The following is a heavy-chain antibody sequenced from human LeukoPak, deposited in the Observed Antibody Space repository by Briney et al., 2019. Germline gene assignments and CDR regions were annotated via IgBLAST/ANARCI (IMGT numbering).Heavy chain of an antibody. D-gene: IGHD6-13*01. J-gene: IGHJ6*02. Sequence: GGSLRLSCAASGFTFSSYAMSWVRQAPGKGLEWVSSFSGSDGSTYYADSVKGRFTMSRDNSKSTLYLQMNSLRVEDTAVYYCTAARREDYYYYGMDVWGLGTTVTVSS. CDR3: TAARREDYYYYGMDV. CDR2: FSGSDGST. CDR1: GFTFSSYA. V-gene: IGHV3-23*01.